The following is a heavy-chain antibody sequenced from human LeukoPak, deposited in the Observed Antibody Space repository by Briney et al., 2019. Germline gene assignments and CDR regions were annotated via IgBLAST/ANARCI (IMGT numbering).Heavy chain of an antibody. J-gene: IGHJ4*02. CDR2: INPNSGGT. Sequence: PVASVKVSCTASGYTFTGYYMHWVRQAPGQGLEWMGWINPNSGGTNYAQKFQGRVTMTRDTSISTAYMELSRLRSDDTAVYYCARDKPGSSGWYHDYWGQGTLVTVSS. D-gene: IGHD6-19*01. CDR3: ARDKPGSSGWYHDY. CDR1: GYTFTGYY. V-gene: IGHV1-2*02.